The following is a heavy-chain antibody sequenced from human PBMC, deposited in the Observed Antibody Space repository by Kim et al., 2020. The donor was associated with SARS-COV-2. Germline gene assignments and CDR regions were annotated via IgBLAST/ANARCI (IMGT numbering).Heavy chain of an antibody. CDR3: ARNYYDILTGYQYWYFDL. Sequence: ASVKVSCKASGYTFTSYAMNWVRQAPGQGLEWMGWINTNTGNPTYAQGFTGRFVFSLDTSVSTAYLQISSLKAEDTAVYYCARNYYDILTGYQYWYFDLLGRGTLVTVSS. CDR1: GYTFTSYA. V-gene: IGHV7-4-1*02. CDR2: INTNTGNP. J-gene: IGHJ2*01. D-gene: IGHD3-9*01.